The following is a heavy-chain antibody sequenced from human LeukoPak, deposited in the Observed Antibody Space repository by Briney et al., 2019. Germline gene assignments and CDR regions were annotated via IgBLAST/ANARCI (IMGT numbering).Heavy chain of an antibody. V-gene: IGHV3-23*01. CDR3: AKRDLGYCSGGSCYGFDY. J-gene: IGHJ4*02. D-gene: IGHD2-15*01. CDR2: ISGSGGST. Sequence: PGGSLRLSCAASGFTFSSYAMSWVRQAPGKGLEWVSAISGSGGSTYYADSVKGRFTISRDNSKNTPYLQMNSLRAEDTAVYYCAKRDLGYCSGGSCYGFDYWGQGTLVTVSS. CDR1: GFTFSSYA.